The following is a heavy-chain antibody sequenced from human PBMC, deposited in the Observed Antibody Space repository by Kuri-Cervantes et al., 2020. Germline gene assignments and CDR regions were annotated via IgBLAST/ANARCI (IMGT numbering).Heavy chain of an antibody. CDR1: GYSFTSYW. CDR2: IYPSDSDT. CDR3: ARSRTLRWLRIHYFDY. J-gene: IGHJ4*02. D-gene: IGHD5-24*01. Sequence: KVSCKGSGYSFTSYWIGWVRQMPGKGLEWLGIIYPSDSDTRYSPYFQGQVTISADKSISTDYLQWSSLKASDTAMYYCARSRTLRWLRIHYFDYWGQGTLVTVSS. V-gene: IGHV5-51*01.